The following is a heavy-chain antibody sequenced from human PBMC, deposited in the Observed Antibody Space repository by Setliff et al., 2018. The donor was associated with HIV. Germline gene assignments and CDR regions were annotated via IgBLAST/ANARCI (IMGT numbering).Heavy chain of an antibody. J-gene: IGHJ4*02. CDR2: IHASGKT. Sequence: SETLSLTCTVSGDTDFYWNWIRQPPGKGLEWIGYIHASGKTNYNPSLKSRVTISLDTSKMQFSLHLTSVTAADTAVYYCATLDPSGGNFLAYWGQGTLVTGLL. CDR1: GDTDFY. CDR3: ATLDPSGGNFLAY. V-gene: IGHV4-4*09. D-gene: IGHD2-21*02.